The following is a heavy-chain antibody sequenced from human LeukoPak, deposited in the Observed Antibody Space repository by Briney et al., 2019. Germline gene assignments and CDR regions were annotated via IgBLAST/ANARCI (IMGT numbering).Heavy chain of an antibody. V-gene: IGHV4-4*02. D-gene: IGHD3-10*01. Sequence: PSETLSLTRAVSGGSISSSKWWRWARQPPGKGLEWIGEIYHSGSTNYNPSLKSRVTISVDKSKNQCSLKLSSVTAADTAVYYCATVSAFFYDSGSYYTFDYWGQGTLVTVSS. CDR3: ATVSAFFYDSGSYYTFDY. CDR1: GGSISSSKW. CDR2: IYHSGST. J-gene: IGHJ4*02.